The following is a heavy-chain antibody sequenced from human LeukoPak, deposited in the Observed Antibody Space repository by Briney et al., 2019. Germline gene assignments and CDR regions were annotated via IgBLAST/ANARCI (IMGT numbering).Heavy chain of an antibody. CDR3: VRGSRLVEWLSPFDS. CDR2: INTRGGDT. V-gene: IGHV1-46*04. D-gene: IGHD3-3*01. CDR1: GYTFTAYF. Sequence: ASVKVSCKASGYTFTAYFMHWVRQAPGQGPEWMGIINTRGGDTTYTQKLQGRVTMTRDTSASTVYLEMSSLTFEDTAVYFCVRGSRLVEWLSPFDSWGQGTLVTVSS. J-gene: IGHJ4*02.